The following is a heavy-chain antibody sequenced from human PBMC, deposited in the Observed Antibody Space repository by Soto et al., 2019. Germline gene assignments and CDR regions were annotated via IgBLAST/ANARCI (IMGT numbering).Heavy chain of an antibody. CDR1: GYTFSGYH. J-gene: IGHJ4*02. CDR3: ARDYFGSYEY. Sequence: ASVKVSCKASGYTFSGYHIHWVRQAPGPGLEWMGWINPGTGATHYAQKFQGRVTMTRDTSISTAYMELNSLISDDTATYYCARDYFGSYEYWGQGTMVTVYS. V-gene: IGHV1-2*02. CDR2: INPGTGAT. D-gene: IGHD1-26*01.